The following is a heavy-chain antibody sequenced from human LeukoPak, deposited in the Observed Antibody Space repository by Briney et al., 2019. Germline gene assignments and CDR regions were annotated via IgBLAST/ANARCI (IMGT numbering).Heavy chain of an antibody. J-gene: IGHJ5*02. CDR2: INPNGGIT. D-gene: IGHD2-2*02. V-gene: IGHV1-46*03. CDR1: GYTFTSYY. Sequence: ASVKVSCKASGYTFTSYYMHWVRQAPGQGLEWMGIINPNGGITDYAQNFQGRVTLTRDTSTSTVSMELSSLRSEDTAVYYCARGGPDYCNSITCYKGVFDPWGQGTLVTVSS. CDR3: ARGGPDYCNSITCYKGVFDP.